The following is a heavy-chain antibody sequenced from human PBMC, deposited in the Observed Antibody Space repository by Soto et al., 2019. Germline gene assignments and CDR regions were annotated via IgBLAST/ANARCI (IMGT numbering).Heavy chain of an antibody. D-gene: IGHD3-3*01. Sequence: ASVKVSCKASGYTFTSYGISWVRQAPGQGLEWMGWISAYNGNTNYAQKLQGRVTMTTDTSTSTAYMELRSLRSDDTAVYYCARDYHDFWSGGNFDYWGQGTLVTVSS. CDR2: ISAYNGNT. J-gene: IGHJ4*02. CDR3: ARDYHDFWSGGNFDY. V-gene: IGHV1-18*01. CDR1: GYTFTSYG.